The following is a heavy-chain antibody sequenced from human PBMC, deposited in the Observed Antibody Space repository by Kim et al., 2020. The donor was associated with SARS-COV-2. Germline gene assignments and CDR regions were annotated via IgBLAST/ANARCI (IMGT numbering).Heavy chain of an antibody. Sequence: SVKVSCKASGFTFTSSAVQWVRQARGQRLEWIGWIVVGSGNTNYAQKFQERVTITRDMSTSTAYMELSSLRSEDTAVYYCAADFSSSGYYYFDYWGQGTLVTVSS. D-gene: IGHD3-22*01. V-gene: IGHV1-58*01. CDR3: AADFSSSGYYYFDY. CDR1: GFTFTSSA. J-gene: IGHJ4*02. CDR2: IVVGSGNT.